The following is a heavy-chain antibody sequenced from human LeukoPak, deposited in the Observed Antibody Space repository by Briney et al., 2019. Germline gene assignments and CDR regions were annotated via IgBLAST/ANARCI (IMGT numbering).Heavy chain of an antibody. V-gene: IGHV3-7*01. J-gene: IGHJ4*02. CDR2: INQGGSDK. D-gene: IGHD1-14*01. CDR1: GFDFGAYE. CDR3: TRDRSRAEDD. Sequence: GGSLRLSCAASGFDFGAYEMNWVRQAPGKGLEWVANINQGGSDKYYVDSVKGRFTISRDNANNLLYLQMNSLRGEDTAVYYCTRDRSRAEDDWGQGTLVTVSS.